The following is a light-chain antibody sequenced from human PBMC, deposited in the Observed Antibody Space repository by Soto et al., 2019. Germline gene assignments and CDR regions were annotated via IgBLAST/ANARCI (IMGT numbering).Light chain of an antibody. CDR1: QSLNSFY. J-gene: IGKJ1*01. CDR3: QHHDIPPRT. V-gene: IGKV3-20*01. Sequence: EIVLTQSPGTLSLSPGERATLSCRASQSLNSFYLAWYQQKPRQAPRLLFYGSSNRATGIPDRFSGRRSGKDFTLIISRLDPEDVAVYYCQHHDIPPRTFGQGTKLEV. CDR2: GSS.